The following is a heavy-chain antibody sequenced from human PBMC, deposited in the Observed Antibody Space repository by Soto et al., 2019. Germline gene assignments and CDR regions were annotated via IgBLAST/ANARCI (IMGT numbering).Heavy chain of an antibody. Sequence: SETLSLTCSVSGGSINSYCWGWIRQPAGKGLEWIGRVYSSGTTDYNPSLNSRATLSVETSTNQFSLKLSSVTAADTAVYYCARDIGSYAYGEGYWGQGIQVT. CDR2: VYSSGTT. CDR3: ARDIGSYAYGEGY. V-gene: IGHV4-4*07. D-gene: IGHD3-10*01. J-gene: IGHJ4*02. CDR1: GGSINSYC.